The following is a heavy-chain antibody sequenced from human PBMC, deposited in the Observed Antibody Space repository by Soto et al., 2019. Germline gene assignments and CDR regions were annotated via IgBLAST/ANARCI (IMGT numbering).Heavy chain of an antibody. D-gene: IGHD1-26*01. CDR1: GFTFSSYA. CDR2: ISTNGGST. Sequence: EVQLVESGGGLVQPGGSLRLSCAASGFTFSSYAMHWVRQAPGQGLEYVSAISTNGGSTYYANSVGGRFTISRDNSKSTLYLQMGSLRAEDLAVYYCARGQTWAHFDYWGQGTLVTVSS. J-gene: IGHJ4*02. V-gene: IGHV3-64*01. CDR3: ARGQTWAHFDY.